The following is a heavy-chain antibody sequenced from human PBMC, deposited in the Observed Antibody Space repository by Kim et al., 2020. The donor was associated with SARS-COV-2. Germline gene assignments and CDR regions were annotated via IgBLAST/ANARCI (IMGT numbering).Heavy chain of an antibody. CDR1: GFTFSSYG. Sequence: GGSLRLSCAASGFTFSSYGMHWVRQAPGKGLEWVAVISYDGSNKYYADSVKGRFTISRDNSKNTLYLQMNSLRAEDTAVYYCAKIPMVRGVTGFDYWGQGTLVTVSS. J-gene: IGHJ4*02. CDR2: ISYDGSNK. CDR3: AKIPMVRGVTGFDY. D-gene: IGHD3-10*01. V-gene: IGHV3-30*18.